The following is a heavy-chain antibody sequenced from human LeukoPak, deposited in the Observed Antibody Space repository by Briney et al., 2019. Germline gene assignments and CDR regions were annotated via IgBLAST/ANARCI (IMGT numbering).Heavy chain of an antibody. CDR1: GFTFSSYS. CDR2: ISSSSSYI. V-gene: IGHV3-21*01. Sequence: PGGSLRLSCAASGFTFSSYSMNWVRQAPGKGLEWVSSISSSSSYIYYADSVKGRFTTSRDNAKNSLYLQMNSLRAEDTAVYYCARDRGPSRIAVAGTEFDYWGQGTLVTVSS. D-gene: IGHD6-19*01. CDR3: ARDRGPSRIAVAGTEFDY. J-gene: IGHJ4*02.